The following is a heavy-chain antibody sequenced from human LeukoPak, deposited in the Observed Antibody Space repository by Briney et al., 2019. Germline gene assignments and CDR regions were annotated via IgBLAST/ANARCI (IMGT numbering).Heavy chain of an antibody. CDR2: FDPEDGET. V-gene: IGHV1-24*01. CDR1: GYTLTELS. D-gene: IGHD3-10*01. J-gene: IGHJ4*02. Sequence: GASVKVSCKVSGYTLTELSMHWVRQAPGKGLEWMGGFDPEDGETIYAQKFQGRVTMTEDTSTDTAYMELSSLRSEDTAVYYCATVHRVTMVRGVSYYFDYWGQGTLVTVPS. CDR3: ATVHRVTMVRGVSYYFDY.